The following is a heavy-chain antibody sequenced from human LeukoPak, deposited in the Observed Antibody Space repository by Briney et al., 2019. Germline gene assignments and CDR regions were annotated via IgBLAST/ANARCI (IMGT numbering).Heavy chain of an antibody. D-gene: IGHD2-2*01. V-gene: IGHV1-69*13. J-gene: IGHJ5*02. CDR1: GGTFSSYA. CDR2: IIPIFGTA. CDR3: ARGGYCSSTSCLPDWFDP. Sequence: SVKVSCKASGGTFSSYAISWVRQAPGQGLEWIGGIIPIFGTANYAQKSQGRVTITADESTSTAYMELSSLRSEDTAVYYCARGGYCSSTSCLPDWFDPWGQGTLVTVSS.